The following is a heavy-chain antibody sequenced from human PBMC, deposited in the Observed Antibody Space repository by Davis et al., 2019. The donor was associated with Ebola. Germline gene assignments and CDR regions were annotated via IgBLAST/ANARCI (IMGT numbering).Heavy chain of an antibody. Sequence: SVNVSCKASGGTFSSYAISWVRQAPGQGLEWMGGIIPIFGTANYAQKFQGRVTITADESTSTADMELSSLRSEDTAVYYCARGLGSMTHGYYMDVWGKGTTVTVSS. J-gene: IGHJ6*03. CDR2: IIPIFGTA. V-gene: IGHV1-69*13. CDR3: ARGLGSMTHGYYMDV. CDR1: GGTFSSYA. D-gene: IGHD7-27*01.